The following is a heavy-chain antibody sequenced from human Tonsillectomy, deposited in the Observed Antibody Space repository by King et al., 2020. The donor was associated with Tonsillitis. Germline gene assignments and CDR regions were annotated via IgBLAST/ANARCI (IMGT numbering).Heavy chain of an antibody. CDR1: GFTFSNYP. Sequence: VQLVESGGGVVQPGRFLRLSCAASGFTFSNYPMNRVRQAPGKGLEWVAIISYDGSNKYYADSVKGRFTISRDNSKNTLFLQMSSLRAEDTAVYYCARESLASEDSSTWYEPFDYWGQGTLVSVSS. CDR3: ARESLASEDSSTWYEPFDY. CDR2: ISYDGSNK. J-gene: IGHJ4*02. V-gene: IGHV3-30*04. D-gene: IGHD6-13*01.